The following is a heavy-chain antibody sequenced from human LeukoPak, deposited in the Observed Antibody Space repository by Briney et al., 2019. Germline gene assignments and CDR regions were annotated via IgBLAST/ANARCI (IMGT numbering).Heavy chain of an antibody. CDR3: ARDKGRYWYVVL. J-gene: IGHJ2*01. CDR1: GCSISSYY. V-gene: IGHV4-59*01. CDR2: IYNSGTT. Sequence: PSETLSLTCTVSGCSISSYYWNWIRQPPGKGLEWIGNIYNSGTTDYNPSLKSRVTISVDTSKNQISLKLSSVTAADTAVYYCARDKGRYWYVVLWGRGTLVTVSS.